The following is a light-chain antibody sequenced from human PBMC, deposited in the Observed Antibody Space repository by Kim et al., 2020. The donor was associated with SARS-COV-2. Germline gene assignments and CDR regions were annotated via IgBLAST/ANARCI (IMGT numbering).Light chain of an antibody. V-gene: IGKV3-11*01. CDR1: QSVSSY. CDR3: QQRSNWPT. Sequence: ALSPGKRATPACRASQSVSSYLAWYQQKPGQAPRLLIYDASNRATGIPARFSGSGSGTDFTLTISSLEPEDFAVYYCQQRSNWPTFGQGTKVDIK. J-gene: IGKJ1*01. CDR2: DAS.